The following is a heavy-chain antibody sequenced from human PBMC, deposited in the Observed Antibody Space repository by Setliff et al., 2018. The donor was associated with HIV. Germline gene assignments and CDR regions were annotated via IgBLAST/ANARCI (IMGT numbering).Heavy chain of an antibody. CDR2: INHSGST. Sequence: SETLSLTCAVYGGSFSSYYWSWIRQPPGKGLEWIGEINHSGSTNYNPSLKSRVTMSVDTSKNQFSLKLSSVTAADTDVYYCAALLGDSGSYGGGAFDIWGQGTMVTVSS. CDR3: AALLGDSGSYGGGAFDI. J-gene: IGHJ3*02. V-gene: IGHV4-34*01. CDR1: GGSFSSYY. D-gene: IGHD1-26*01.